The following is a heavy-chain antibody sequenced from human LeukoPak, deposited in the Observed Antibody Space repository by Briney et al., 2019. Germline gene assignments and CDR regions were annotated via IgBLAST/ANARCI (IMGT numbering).Heavy chain of an antibody. CDR1: GFTFSSYG. D-gene: IGHD6-19*01. Sequence: GGSLRLSCAASGFTFSSYGMHWVRQAPGKGLGWVAVISYDGSNKYYADSVKGRSTISRDNSKNTLYLQMNSLRAEDTAVYYCAKSSVGIAVAGTLNYWGQGTLVTVSS. V-gene: IGHV3-30*18. J-gene: IGHJ4*02. CDR2: ISYDGSNK. CDR3: AKSSVGIAVAGTLNY.